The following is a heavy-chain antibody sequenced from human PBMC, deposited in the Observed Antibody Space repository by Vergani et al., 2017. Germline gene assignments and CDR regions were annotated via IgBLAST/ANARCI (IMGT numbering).Heavy chain of an antibody. V-gene: IGHV4-38-2*01. CDR1: GFTFDDYG. Sequence: VQLVESGGGLVKPGGSLRLSCAASGFTFDDYGMSWVRQAPGKGLEWIGSIYHSGSTYYNPSLKSRVTISVDTSKNQFSLKLSSVTAADTAVYYCARAYNWNDVDWFDPWGQGTLVTVSS. CDR3: ARAYNWNDVDWFDP. J-gene: IGHJ5*02. D-gene: IGHD1-20*01. CDR2: IYHSGST.